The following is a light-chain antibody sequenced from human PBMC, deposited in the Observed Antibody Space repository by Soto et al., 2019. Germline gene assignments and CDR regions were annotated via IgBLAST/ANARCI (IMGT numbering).Light chain of an antibody. V-gene: IGLV2-14*01. J-gene: IGLJ2*01. CDR2: DVS. CDR1: SSDVGGYNY. CDR3: SSYTSTSTVV. Sequence: QSALTQPASVSGSPGQSITISCTGTSSDVGGYNYVSWYLHHPGKAPKLMIYDVSYRPSGVSNRFSGSKSGSTASLIISGLQAEDEADYYCSSYTSTSTVVFGGGTKLTVL.